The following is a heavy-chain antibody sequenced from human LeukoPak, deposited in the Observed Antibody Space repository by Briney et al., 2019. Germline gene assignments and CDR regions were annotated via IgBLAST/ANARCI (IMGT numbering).Heavy chain of an antibody. D-gene: IGHD4-23*01. CDR3: ARDQLYGGNSGYYYYYGMDV. CDR2: IYSGGST. V-gene: IGHV3-66*02. Sequence: GGSLRLSCAASGFTVSSNYMSWVRQAPGKGLEWVSVIYSGGSTYYADSVKGRFTISRDNSKNTLYLQMNSLRAEDTAVYYCARDQLYGGNSGYYYYYGMDVWGQGTTVTVS. J-gene: IGHJ6*02. CDR1: GFTVSSNY.